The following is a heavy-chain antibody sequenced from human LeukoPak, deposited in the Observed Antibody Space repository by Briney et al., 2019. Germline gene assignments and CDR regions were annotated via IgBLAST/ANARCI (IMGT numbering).Heavy chain of an antibody. CDR3: AREIAAATPGE. Sequence: GASVKVSCKASGYSFTAYYMHWVRQAPGQGLEWMGWINPNSGGTNYAQKFQGRVTMTRDTSISTAYMELSRLRSDDTAVYYCAREIAAATPGEWGQGTLVTVSS. V-gene: IGHV1-2*02. D-gene: IGHD6-25*01. CDR1: GYSFTAYY. J-gene: IGHJ4*02. CDR2: INPNSGGT.